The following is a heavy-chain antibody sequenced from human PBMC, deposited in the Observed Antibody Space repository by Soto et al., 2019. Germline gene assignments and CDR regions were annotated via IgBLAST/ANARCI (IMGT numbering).Heavy chain of an antibody. Sequence: SETLSLTCAVYGGSFSGYYWSWIRQPPGKGLEWIGEINHSGSTNYNPSLKSRVTISVDTSKNQFSLKLSSVTAADTAVYYCARTQQLVRGTHIYLRGRAFEIWGQGSMVTVSS. V-gene: IGHV4-34*01. J-gene: IGHJ3*02. D-gene: IGHD6-13*01. CDR2: INHSGST. CDR1: GGSFSGYY. CDR3: ARTQQLVRGTHIYLRGRAFEI.